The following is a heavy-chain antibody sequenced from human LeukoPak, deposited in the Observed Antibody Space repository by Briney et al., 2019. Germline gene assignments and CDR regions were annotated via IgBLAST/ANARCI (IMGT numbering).Heavy chain of an antibody. CDR2: SSVDGSNI. V-gene: IGHV3-11*04. D-gene: IGHD2-2*01. Sequence: PGGSLRLSCVGSGFSFSEYYMSWIRQAPGKGLEWVSYSSVDGSNIYYADSVKDRFAISRDNPKNSLYLQLNSLRAEDTAVYYCARVEGYCTSTSCLAGYWGQGTLVAVSS. CDR1: GFSFSEYY. J-gene: IGHJ4*02. CDR3: ARVEGYCTSTSCLAGY.